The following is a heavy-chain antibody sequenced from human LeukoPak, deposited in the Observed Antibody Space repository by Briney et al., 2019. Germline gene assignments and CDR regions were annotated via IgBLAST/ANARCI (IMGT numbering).Heavy chain of an antibody. V-gene: IGHV3-15*01. Sequence: KTGGSLRLSWAASGFPFSNAWMSWVRQAPGKGLEWVGRIKSKTDGGTTDYAAPVKGRFTISRDDSKNTLYLQMNSLKTEDTAVYYCTTGQYSTYYDFWSGYHTFDYWGQGTLVTVSS. CDR2: IKSKTDGGTT. CDR1: GFPFSNAW. CDR3: TTGQYSTYYDFWSGYHTFDY. J-gene: IGHJ4*02. D-gene: IGHD3-3*01.